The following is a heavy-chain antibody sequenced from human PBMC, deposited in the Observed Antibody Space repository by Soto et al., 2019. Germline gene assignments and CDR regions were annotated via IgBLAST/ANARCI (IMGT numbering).Heavy chain of an antibody. Sequence: SETLSLTCTVSGGSISSSSYYWGWIRQPPGKGLEWIGSIYYSGSTYYNPSLKSRVTISVDTSKTQFSLKLSSVTAADTAVYYCARFSGGTTGSPLEYFDYWGQGTLVTVSS. CDR3: ARFSGGTTGSPLEYFDY. D-gene: IGHD1-1*01. J-gene: IGHJ4*02. V-gene: IGHV4-39*01. CDR1: GGSISSSSYY. CDR2: IYYSGST.